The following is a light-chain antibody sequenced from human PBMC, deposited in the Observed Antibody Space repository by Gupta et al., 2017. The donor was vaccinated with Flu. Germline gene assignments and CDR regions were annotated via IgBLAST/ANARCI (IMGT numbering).Light chain of an antibody. V-gene: IGLV1-40*01. Sequence: HSVLPQPPSVSGPPGQRVPISCTRTSSNIGAGYDVHWYQQLPGRAPKVLIYGSSNRPSGVPDRFFGSKSGISASLAITGLQAEDEADYYCQSYDTSLSGWVFGGGTKVTAL. CDR2: GSS. CDR3: QSYDTSLSGWV. J-gene: IGLJ3*02. CDR1: SSNIGAGYD.